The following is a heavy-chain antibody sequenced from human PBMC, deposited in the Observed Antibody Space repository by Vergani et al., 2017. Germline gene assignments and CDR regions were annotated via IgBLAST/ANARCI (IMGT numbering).Heavy chain of an antibody. CDR3: ARGCYGDYLTGSGFDP. D-gene: IGHD4-17*01. Sequence: QVQLVQSGAEVKKPGSSVKVSCKASGGTFSSYTISWVRQAPGQGLEWMGRIIPILGIANYAQKFQGRVTITADKSTSTGYMELSSLRSEDTAVYYCARGCYGDYLTGSGFDPWGQGTLVTVSS. CDR1: GGTFSSYT. CDR2: IIPILGIA. J-gene: IGHJ5*02. V-gene: IGHV1-69*02.